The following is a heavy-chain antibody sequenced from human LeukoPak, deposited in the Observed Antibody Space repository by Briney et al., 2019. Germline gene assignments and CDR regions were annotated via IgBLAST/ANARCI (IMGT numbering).Heavy chain of an antibody. J-gene: IGHJ4*02. CDR1: GFTFDDYG. CDR2: INWNGGST. V-gene: IGHV3-20*04. D-gene: IGHD4-11*01. Sequence: GGSLRLSCAASGFTFDDYGMSWVRQAPGKGLEWVSGINWNGGSTGYADSVKGRFTISRDNAKNSLYLQMSSLRAEDTAVYYCAREDYSNYAPYFDYWGQGTLVTVSS. CDR3: AREDYSNYAPYFDY.